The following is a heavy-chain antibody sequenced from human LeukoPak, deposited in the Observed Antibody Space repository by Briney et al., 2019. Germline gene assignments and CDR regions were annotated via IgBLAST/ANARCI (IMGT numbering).Heavy chain of an antibody. CDR3: ASRKLGNDY. D-gene: IGHD7-27*01. CDR1: GGSVSDYY. J-gene: IGHJ4*02. V-gene: IGHV4-59*02. CDR2: IYHTGST. Sequence: PSETLSLTCTVSGGSVSDYYWSWIRQSPGKGLEWIGYIYHTGSTSYSPSLKSRVTISADTSQNQFSLKLSSVTAADTAVYYCASRKLGNDYWGQGTLVTVSS.